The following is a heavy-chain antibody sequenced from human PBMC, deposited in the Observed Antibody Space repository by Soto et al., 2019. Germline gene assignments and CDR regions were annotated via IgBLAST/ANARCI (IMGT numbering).Heavy chain of an antibody. Sequence: SETLSLTCTVSGGSISSYYWSWIRQPPGKGLEWIGYIYYSGSTNYNPSLKSRVTISVDTSKNQFSLKLSSVTAADTAVYYSARVSGSGSYPQFDYWGQGTLVTVSS. V-gene: IGHV4-59*01. CDR2: IYYSGST. D-gene: IGHD3-10*01. CDR1: GGSISSYY. CDR3: ARVSGSGSYPQFDY. J-gene: IGHJ4*02.